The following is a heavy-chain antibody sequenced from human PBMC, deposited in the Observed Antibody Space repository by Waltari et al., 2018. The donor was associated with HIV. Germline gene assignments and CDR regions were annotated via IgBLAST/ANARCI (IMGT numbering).Heavy chain of an antibody. V-gene: IGHV3-30*02. CDR3: WRPNRTSDSSDI. J-gene: IGHJ3*02. D-gene: IGHD2-21*01. Sequence: QVQLVESGGGVVQPGDSLTLSCVASGFRFRRYGLDWVRQSPGRGLEWLASIRGDGTDDEYVDSVRGRFTICRVNSNATLYLQMTGLTSEDSAMYYCWRPNRTSDSSDIWGHGTVVIVSS. CDR2: IRGDGTDD. CDR1: GFRFRRYG.